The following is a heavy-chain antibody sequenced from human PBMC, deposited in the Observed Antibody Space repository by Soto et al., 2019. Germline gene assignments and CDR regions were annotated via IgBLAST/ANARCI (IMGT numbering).Heavy chain of an antibody. V-gene: IGHV4-59*01. J-gene: IGHJ6*02. CDR2: IPYSGST. Sequence: SETLSLTCTVSAASISSYYWSWIRQSPGKGLERIPYIPYSGSTKSNPYLKSRVTISVDTSSNQVSLKLSSVTAADSAVYFCARARDQFLHPYYYGMDVWGQGTTVTVSS. CDR3: ARARDQFLHPYYYGMDV. CDR1: AASISSYY.